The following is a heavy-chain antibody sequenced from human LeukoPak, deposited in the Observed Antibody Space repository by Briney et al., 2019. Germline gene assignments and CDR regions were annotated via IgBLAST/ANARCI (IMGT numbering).Heavy chain of an antibody. CDR1: GFTFSSYG. CDR3: ARFPQDCSSTSCYYYYYYGMDV. V-gene: IGHV3-33*01. J-gene: IGHJ6*02. Sequence: GGSLRLSCAASGFTFSSYGMHWVRQAPGKGLGWVAVIWYDGSNKYYADSVKGRFTISRDNSKNTLYLQMNSLRAEDTAVYYCARFPQDCSSTSCYYYYYYGMDVWGQGTTVTVSS. CDR2: IWYDGSNK. D-gene: IGHD2-2*01.